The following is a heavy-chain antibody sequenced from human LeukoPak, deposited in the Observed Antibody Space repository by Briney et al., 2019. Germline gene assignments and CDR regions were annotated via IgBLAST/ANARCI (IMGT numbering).Heavy chain of an antibody. CDR1: GFTFSSYW. CDR3: ARDPPSRGTRYFDY. V-gene: IGHV3-21*01. J-gene: IGHJ4*02. Sequence: GGPLRLSCAASGFTFSSYWMHWVRQAPGKGLEWVSSISSSSSYVDYADSVKGRFTISRDNAKNSLYLQMDSLRVEDTAVYYCARDPPSRGTRYFDYWGQGTLVTVSS. CDR2: ISSSSSYV. D-gene: IGHD3-16*01.